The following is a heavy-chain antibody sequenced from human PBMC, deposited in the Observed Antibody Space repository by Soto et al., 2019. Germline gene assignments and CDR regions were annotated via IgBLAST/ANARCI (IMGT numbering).Heavy chain of an antibody. CDR3: AKDDYSSSSGMDY. D-gene: IGHD6-6*01. J-gene: IGHJ4*02. CDR1: GFTFDDYA. V-gene: IGHV3-9*01. Sequence: EVQLVESGGGLVQPGRSLRLSCAASGFTFDDYAMHWVRQAPGKGLEWVSSINWNSGSIGYADSVKGRFTISRDNAKNSLHLQMTSLRAEDTALYYCAKDDYSSSSGMDYWGQGTLVPVSS. CDR2: INWNSGSI.